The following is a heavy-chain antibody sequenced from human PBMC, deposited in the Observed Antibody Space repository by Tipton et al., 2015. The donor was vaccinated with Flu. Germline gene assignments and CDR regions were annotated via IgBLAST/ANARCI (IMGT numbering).Heavy chain of an antibody. V-gene: IGHV4-61*02. J-gene: IGHJ4*02. D-gene: IGHD3-22*01. CDR1: GDSIGSGTYY. CDR2: VYTTGST. CDR3: ARAHYDSRGYYYGVLDY. Sequence: TLSLTCSVSGDSIGSGTYYWSWIRQPAGKGLEWIGLVYTTGSTNYNPSLKSRVTISVDTSKNQFSLKLSSVTAADTAVYYCARAHYDSRGYYYGVLDYWGQGTLVTVSS.